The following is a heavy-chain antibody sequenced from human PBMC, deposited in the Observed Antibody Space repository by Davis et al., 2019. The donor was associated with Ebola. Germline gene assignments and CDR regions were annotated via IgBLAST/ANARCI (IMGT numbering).Heavy chain of an antibody. J-gene: IGHJ4*02. D-gene: IGHD1-26*01. CDR2: VDHAGNN. CDR3: ARGSSYSRFDY. CDR1: GGPFSDDY. V-gene: IGHV4-34*01. Sequence: SETLSLTCAVYGGPFSDDYWTWIRQPPGEGLEWIGEVDHAGNNKCDPSLKSRVTMSVDTSKNQFSLKLSSVTAADTAVYYCARGSSYSRFDYWGQGTLVTVSS.